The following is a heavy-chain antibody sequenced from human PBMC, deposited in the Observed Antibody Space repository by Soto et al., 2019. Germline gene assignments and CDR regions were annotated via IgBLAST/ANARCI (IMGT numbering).Heavy chain of an antibody. CDR2: IFHSGST. V-gene: IGHV4-4*02. CDR3: ASHRGNTYGPYDY. Sequence: SEPLSLTCGVSGGSISSGNWWTWVRQSPGKGLEWIGEIFHSGSTNLNPSLKSRVTISADKSKNQFYLKLNSVSAADTAVYYCASHRGNTYGPYDYWGQGTLVTVSS. D-gene: IGHD5-18*01. J-gene: IGHJ4*02. CDR1: GGSISSGNW.